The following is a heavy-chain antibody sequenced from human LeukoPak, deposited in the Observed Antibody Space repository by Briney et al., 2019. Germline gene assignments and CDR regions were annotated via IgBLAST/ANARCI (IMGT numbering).Heavy chain of an antibody. CDR2: IIPIFGTA. CDR1: GGTFSSYA. V-gene: IGHV1-69*05. CDR3: ARETDRSDSSGYYSY. D-gene: IGHD3-22*01. Sequence: SVKVSCKASGGTFSSYAISWVRQALGQGLEWMGRIIPIFGTANYAQKFQGRVTITTDESTSTAYMELSSLRSEDTAVYYCARETDRSDSSGYYSYWGQGTLVTVSS. J-gene: IGHJ4*02.